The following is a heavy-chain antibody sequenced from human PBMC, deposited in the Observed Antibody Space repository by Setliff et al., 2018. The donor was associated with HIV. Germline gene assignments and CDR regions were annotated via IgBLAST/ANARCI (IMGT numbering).Heavy chain of an antibody. CDR2: IETDGTST. CDR1: GFTFSSYW. V-gene: IGHV3-74*01. Sequence: GGSLRLSCSASGFTFSSYWMHWVRQAPGKGLVWVSRIETDGTSTTYADSVKGRFTISRDNAKNTLYLQLNSVRAEDTALYYCAKDLGNYYYMDVWGKGTTVTVSS. J-gene: IGHJ6*03. D-gene: IGHD3-10*01. CDR3: AKDLGNYYYMDV.